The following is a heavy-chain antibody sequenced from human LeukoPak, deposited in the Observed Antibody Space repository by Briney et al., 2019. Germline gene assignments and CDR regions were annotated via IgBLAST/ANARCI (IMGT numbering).Heavy chain of an antibody. D-gene: IGHD6-13*01. CDR3: ATVFSSSWYFLDY. Sequence: ASVKASCKVSGYTLTELSMHWVRQAPGKGLEWMGGFDPEDGETIYAQKFQGRVTMTEDTSTDTAYMELSSLRSEDTAVYYCATVFSSSWYFLDYWGQGTLVTVSS. CDR2: FDPEDGET. V-gene: IGHV1-24*01. J-gene: IGHJ4*02. CDR1: GYTLTELS.